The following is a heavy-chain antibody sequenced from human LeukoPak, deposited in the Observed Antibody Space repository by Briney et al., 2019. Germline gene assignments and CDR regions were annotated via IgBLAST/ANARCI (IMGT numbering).Heavy chain of an antibody. Sequence: GGSLRLSCAASGVTVSSSYMSWVRQAPGKGLEWVSVSYSGGSTYYADSVKGRFSISRDNSKNTLYLQMNSLRAEDTAVYYCARDVYTGRYYLDYWGQGTLVTVSS. D-gene: IGHD1-26*01. V-gene: IGHV3-53*01. CDR3: ARDVYTGRYYLDY. J-gene: IGHJ4*02. CDR1: GVTVSSSY. CDR2: SYSGGST.